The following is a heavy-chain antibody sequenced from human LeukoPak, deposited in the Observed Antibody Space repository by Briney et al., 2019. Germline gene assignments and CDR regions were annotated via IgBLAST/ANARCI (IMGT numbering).Heavy chain of an antibody. J-gene: IGHJ3*02. V-gene: IGHV3-30*04. CDR1: GFTSSIYP. CDR2: IAYDGSYK. Sequence: GRSLRLSCAASGFTSSIYPMHWVRQAPGKGLEWVAVIAYDGSYKYYADSVKGRFTISRDNSKSTLYLLMNSLRAEDTAVYYCASENDAFDIWGPGTVVTVSS. CDR3: ASENDAFDI.